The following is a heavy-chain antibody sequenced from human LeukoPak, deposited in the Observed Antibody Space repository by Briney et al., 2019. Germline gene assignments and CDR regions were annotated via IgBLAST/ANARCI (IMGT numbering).Heavy chain of an antibody. CDR1: GGSISSYY. Sequence: PSETLSLTCTVSGGSISSYYWSWIRQPPGKGLEWIGYIYYSGSTNYDPSLKSRVTISVDTSKNQFSLKLSSVTAAGTAVYYCARVGATDGGGYYFDYWGQGTLVTVSS. J-gene: IGHJ4*02. V-gene: IGHV4-59*01. CDR2: IYYSGST. CDR3: ARVGATDGGGYYFDY. D-gene: IGHD1-26*01.